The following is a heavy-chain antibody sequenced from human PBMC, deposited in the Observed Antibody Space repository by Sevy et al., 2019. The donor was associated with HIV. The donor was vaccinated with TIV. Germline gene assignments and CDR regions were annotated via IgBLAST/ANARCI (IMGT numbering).Heavy chain of an antibody. D-gene: IGHD6-6*01. V-gene: IGHV3-13*01. CDR2: IGTAGDT. CDR3: ARVTPQLVLGMDV. CDR1: GFSFSTYW. J-gene: IGHJ6*02. Sequence: GGSLRLSCAASGFSFSTYWMHWVRQATGKGLEWVSAIGTAGDTYYPGSVKGRFTISRENAKNSLYLQMNSLRAGDTAVYYCARVTPQLVLGMDVWGQGTTVTVSS.